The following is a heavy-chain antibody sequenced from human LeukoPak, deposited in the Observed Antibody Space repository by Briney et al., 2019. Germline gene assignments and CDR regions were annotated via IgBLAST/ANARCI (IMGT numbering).Heavy chain of an antibody. V-gene: IGHV3-53*01. Sequence: AGGSLRLSCAASGFIVSSNYMNWVRQAPGKGLEWVSVIYYGGSTYYADSVKGRFTISRDNSKNTLYLQMNSLRAEDTAVYYCARGFFREHGNSWYYLDYWGQGTLVTVSS. CDR3: ARGFFREHGNSWYYLDY. D-gene: IGHD6-13*01. CDR1: GFIVSSNY. CDR2: IYYGGST. J-gene: IGHJ4*02.